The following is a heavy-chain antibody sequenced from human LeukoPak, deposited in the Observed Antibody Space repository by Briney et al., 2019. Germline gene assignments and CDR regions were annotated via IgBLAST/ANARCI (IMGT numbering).Heavy chain of an antibody. CDR3: ARDWGFWSGSTGFDY. V-gene: IGHV3-7*01. Sequence: GGSLRLSCAASGFTFGSYWMSWVRQAPGKGLEWVANIKRDGSEKYYVDSVKGRFTISRDNAKNSLYLQMNSLRAEDTAVYYCARDWGFWSGSTGFDYWGQGTLVTVSS. J-gene: IGHJ4*02. CDR2: IKRDGSEK. D-gene: IGHD3-3*01. CDR1: GFTFGSYW.